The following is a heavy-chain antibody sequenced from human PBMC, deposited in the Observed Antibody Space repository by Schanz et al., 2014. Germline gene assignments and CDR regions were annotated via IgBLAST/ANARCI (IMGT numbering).Heavy chain of an antibody. CDR2: INNSGST. J-gene: IGHJ4*02. Sequence: QVQLQESGPGLVKPSGTLSLTCAVSGDSITSNRWWSWVRQPPGTGLEWIGEINNSGSTNYNPSLKSRVTISLDKSKSQFSLTLNAVTAADTAVYYCARDERDLPRSLFVFWGQGTLVTVSS. CDR1: GDSITSNRW. D-gene: IGHD2-2*01. CDR3: ARDERDLPRSLFVF. V-gene: IGHV4-4*02.